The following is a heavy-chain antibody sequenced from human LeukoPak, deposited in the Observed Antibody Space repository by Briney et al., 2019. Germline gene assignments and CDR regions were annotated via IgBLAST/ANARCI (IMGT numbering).Heavy chain of an antibody. Sequence: GSLRLSCAASGFPFSSYEMNWVRQAPGKGLEWVSYISSSGSTIYYADSVKGRFTISRDNAKNSLYLQMNSLRAEDTAVYYCARDRIAARWFDPWGQGTLVTVSS. V-gene: IGHV3-48*03. CDR3: ARDRIAARWFDP. D-gene: IGHD6-13*01. J-gene: IGHJ5*02. CDR2: ISSSGSTI. CDR1: GFPFSSYE.